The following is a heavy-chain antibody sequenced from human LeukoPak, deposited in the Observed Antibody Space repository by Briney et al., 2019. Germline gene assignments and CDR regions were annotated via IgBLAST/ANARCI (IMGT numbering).Heavy chain of an antibody. CDR2: IIPIFGTA. CDR3: AREPPSSGSGRCRDDAFDI. J-gene: IGHJ3*02. CDR1: GGPFSRYA. Sequence: SVKVSCKASGGPFSRYAISWVRQAPGQGLEWMGGIIPIFGTANYAQKFQGRVTITADESTSTAYMELSSLRSEDTAVYYCAREPPSSGSGRCRDDAFDIWGQGTMVTVSS. D-gene: IGHD3-10*01. V-gene: IGHV1-69*01.